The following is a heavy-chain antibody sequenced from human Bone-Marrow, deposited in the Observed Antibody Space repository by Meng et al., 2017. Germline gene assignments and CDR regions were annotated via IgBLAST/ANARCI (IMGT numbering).Heavy chain of an antibody. CDR3: AGMRSGYDFEY. CDR2: MNPNSGNT. V-gene: IGHV1-8*01. J-gene: IGHJ4*02. Sequence: ASVKVSCKASGYTFTNYDINWVRQATGQGLEWMGWMNPNSGNTGYAQKFQGRVTMTRSTSTSTAHMELSSLGSDDTAVYYCAGMRSGYDFEYWGQGTPVTVSS. D-gene: IGHD3-3*01. CDR1: GYTFTNYD.